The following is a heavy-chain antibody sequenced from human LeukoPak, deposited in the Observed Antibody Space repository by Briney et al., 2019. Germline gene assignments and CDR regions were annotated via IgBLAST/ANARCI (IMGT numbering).Heavy chain of an antibody. CDR2: ISAYNGNT. J-gene: IGHJ4*02. D-gene: IGHD3-22*01. Sequence: GASVKVSCKASGYTFTSYGISWVRQAPGRGLEWMGWISAYNGNTNYAQKLQGRVTMTTDTSTSTAYMELRSLRSDDTAVYYCARDLPPHYDSSGYYDYWGKGTLVTVSS. CDR1: GYTFTSYG. CDR3: ARDLPPHYDSSGYYDY. V-gene: IGHV1-18*01.